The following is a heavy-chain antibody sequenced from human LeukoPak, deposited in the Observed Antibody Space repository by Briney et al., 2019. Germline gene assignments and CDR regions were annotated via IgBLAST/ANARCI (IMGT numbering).Heavy chain of an antibody. V-gene: IGHV4-59*01. Sequence: SETLSLTCTVSGGSISSYYWIWIRQPPGKGLEWIGYIYYSGSTNYNPSLKSRVTISVDTSKNQFSLKLSSVTAADTAVYYCARGPVSAIVGATTLDYWGQGTLVTVSS. CDR2: IYYSGST. CDR3: ARGPVSAIVGATTLDY. D-gene: IGHD1-26*01. J-gene: IGHJ4*02. CDR1: GGSISSYY.